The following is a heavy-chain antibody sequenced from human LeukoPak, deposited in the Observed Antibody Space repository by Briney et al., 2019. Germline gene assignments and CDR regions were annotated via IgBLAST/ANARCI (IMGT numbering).Heavy chain of an antibody. CDR3: ARETQGWEPDAFDI. CDR1: GYTFTSYA. J-gene: IGHJ3*02. V-gene: IGHV7-4-1*02. D-gene: IGHD1-14*01. Sequence: ASVKVSCKASGYTFTSYAMNWVRQAPGQGLEWMGWINTNTGNPTYAQGFTGRFVFSLDTSVSTAYLQISSLKAEDTAVYYCARETQGWEPDAFDIWGQGTMVTVSS. CDR2: INTNTGNP.